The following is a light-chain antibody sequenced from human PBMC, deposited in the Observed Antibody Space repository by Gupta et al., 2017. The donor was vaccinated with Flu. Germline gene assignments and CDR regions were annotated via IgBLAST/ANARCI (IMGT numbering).Light chain of an antibody. Sequence: IVMTQSPLSLPVTPGEPASISCKSSQSLLLSDGYDYLAWFLQKPVQSPHLLIHMGSSRAFGVPVRFRGSRSRTTLTLKLRRRVAVDVVVSSCMLALQTPSTFGQGTXLDIK. J-gene: IGKJ2*01. CDR1: QSLLLSDGYDY. V-gene: IGKV2-28*01. CDR3: MLALQTPST. CDR2: MGS.